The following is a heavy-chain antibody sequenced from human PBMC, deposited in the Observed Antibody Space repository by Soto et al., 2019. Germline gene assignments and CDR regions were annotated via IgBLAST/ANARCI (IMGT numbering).Heavy chain of an antibody. D-gene: IGHD4-17*01. Sequence: QVQLVQSVSVVRKPGSSVKVTCEASGDTFSTYTITWVRQAPGQGLEWVGRIIPFLDIAKNAQNFQGRITSXXDKATNTAHMELHSLTSEDTAIYYCATSRPYGENNKDDFDSWGQGTLVSVSS. J-gene: IGHJ4*02. CDR3: ATSRPYGENNKDDFDS. V-gene: IGHV1-69*02. CDR1: GDTFSTYT. CDR2: IIPFLDIA.